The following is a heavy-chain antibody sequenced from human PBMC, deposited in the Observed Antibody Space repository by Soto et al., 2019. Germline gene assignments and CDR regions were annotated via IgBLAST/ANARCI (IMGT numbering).Heavy chain of an antibody. CDR2: ISGSGGST. D-gene: IGHD3-3*01. CDR3: AKGRQAITIFGVVIQEFDY. Sequence: EVQLLESGGGLVQPGGSLRLSCAASGFTFSSYAMSWVRQAPGKGLEWVSAISGSGGSTYYADSVKGRFTISRDNSKNTLYQQMNSLRAEDTAVYYCAKGRQAITIFGVVIQEFDYWGQGTLVTVSS. CDR1: GFTFSSYA. V-gene: IGHV3-23*01. J-gene: IGHJ4*02.